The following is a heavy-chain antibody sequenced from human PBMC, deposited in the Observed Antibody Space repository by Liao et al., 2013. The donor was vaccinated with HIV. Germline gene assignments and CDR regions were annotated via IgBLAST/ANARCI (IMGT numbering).Heavy chain of an antibody. D-gene: IGHD3-22*01. J-gene: IGHJ4*02. Sequence: QVQLQESGPGLVKPSETLSLTCTVSGASISSYYWSWIRQPPGKGLEWIGYIYYSGSTNYNPSLKSRVTISVDTSNNQFSLKLSSVTAADTAVYYCARGPPNYDSSGYFNYWGQGTLVTVSS. V-gene: IGHV4-59*01. CDR3: ARGPPNYDSSGYFNY. CDR1: GASISSYY. CDR2: IYYSGST.